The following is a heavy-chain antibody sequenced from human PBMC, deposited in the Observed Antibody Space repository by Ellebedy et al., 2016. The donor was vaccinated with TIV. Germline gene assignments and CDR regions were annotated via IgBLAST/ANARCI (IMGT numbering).Heavy chain of an antibody. Sequence: GGSLRLXCAASGFTFDDYSMHWVRQAPGKGLEWVSGITRDSGAIGYADSVKGRFTISRDNSKNTLYLQMSSLAAEDTAVYYCSRFDIGFCRSTTTGCFDYWGQGTLVTVSS. CDR2: ITRDSGAI. V-gene: IGHV3-9*01. J-gene: IGHJ4*02. CDR1: GFTFDDYS. D-gene: IGHD2-2*01. CDR3: SRFDIGFCRSTTTGCFDY.